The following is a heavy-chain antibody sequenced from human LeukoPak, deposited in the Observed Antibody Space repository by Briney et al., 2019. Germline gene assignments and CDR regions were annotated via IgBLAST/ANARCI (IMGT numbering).Heavy chain of an antibody. Sequence: RSSETLSLTCTVSGGSISSYYWSWIRQPPGKGLEWIGYIYYSGSTNYNPSLKSRVTISVDTSKNQFSLKLSSVTAADTAVYYCARHTIQSSGVPAATDAFDIWGQGTMVTVSS. V-gene: IGHV4-59*08. J-gene: IGHJ3*02. CDR2: IYYSGST. CDR3: ARHTIQSSGVPAATDAFDI. CDR1: GGSISSYY. D-gene: IGHD2-2*01.